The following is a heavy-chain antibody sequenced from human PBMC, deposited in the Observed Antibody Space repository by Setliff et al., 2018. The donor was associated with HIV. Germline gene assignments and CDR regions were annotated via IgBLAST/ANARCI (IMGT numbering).Heavy chain of an antibody. CDR3: ARAGVYYDSSGYCIDY. Sequence: GGSLRLSCTASGFTFSSYSVNWVRQAPGKGLEWVAFISGNGGAINYADSVKGRFTISRDNAKNSMYLQMNSLRAEDTAVYYCARAGVYYDSSGYCIDYWGQGTLVTVSS. J-gene: IGHJ4*02. CDR2: ISGNGGAI. V-gene: IGHV3-48*01. D-gene: IGHD3-22*01. CDR1: GFTFSSYS.